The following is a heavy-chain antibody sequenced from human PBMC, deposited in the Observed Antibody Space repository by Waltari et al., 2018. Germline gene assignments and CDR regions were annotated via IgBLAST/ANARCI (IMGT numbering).Heavy chain of an antibody. CDR3: ARDNGIGWEHEYFQH. J-gene: IGHJ1*01. D-gene: IGHD6-25*01. CDR1: GYTFTSYG. CDR2: VMAYNGNT. Sequence: QVQLVQSGAEVKKPGASVKVSCKASGYTFTSYGISWVRQAPGQGLEWMGWVMAYNGNTTYAQKLHGGGTSTPYTSTSTAYMERRSLSSDDTALYYCARDNGIGWEHEYFQHWGQGTLVTVSS. V-gene: IGHV1-18*01.